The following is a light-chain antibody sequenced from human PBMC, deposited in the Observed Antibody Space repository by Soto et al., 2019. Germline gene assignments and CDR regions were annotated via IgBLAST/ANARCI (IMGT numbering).Light chain of an antibody. V-gene: IGKV3-20*01. CDR2: GAS. J-gene: IGKJ1*01. CDR3: QQYGSSSWT. CDR1: QSVSGSY. Sequence: EIVLTQYPGTPSVSPGERYTLSCMASQSVSGSYLAWYQQRPGQAPRLLIYGASSRAAGIPDRFSGAGSGTDFTLTISRLEPEDFAVYYCQQYGSSSWTVGQGTKVDIK.